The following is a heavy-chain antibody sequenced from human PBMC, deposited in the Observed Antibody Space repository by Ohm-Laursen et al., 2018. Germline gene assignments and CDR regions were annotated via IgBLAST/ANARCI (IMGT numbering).Heavy chain of an antibody. Sequence: ASENDSCKASGYTFDSFGITWGRQAPGQGLEWMGWISPYSGQTKYALKLQGRVTMTTDTSTSTAYMDVRGLRSDDTAVYYCARGDTYGFDYWGQGTLVTVSS. CDR1: GYTFDSFG. CDR3: ARGDTYGFDY. V-gene: IGHV1-18*01. CDR2: ISPYSGQT. D-gene: IGHD3-10*01. J-gene: IGHJ4*02.